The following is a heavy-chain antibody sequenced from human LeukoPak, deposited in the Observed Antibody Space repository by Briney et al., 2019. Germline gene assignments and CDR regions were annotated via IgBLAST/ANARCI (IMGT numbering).Heavy chain of an antibody. J-gene: IGHJ4*02. D-gene: IGHD6-13*01. CDR3: ARGQGSHGQQLGDY. CDR1: GYTFNSYD. V-gene: IGHV1-8*01. CDR2: MNPNSGNT. Sequence: VASVKVSCKASGYTFNSYDINWVRQATGQGREWMGWMNPNSGNTGYAQKFQGRVTMTRNASISTAHMVLSSLRSEDTAVYYCARGQGSHGQQLGDYWGQGTLVTVSS.